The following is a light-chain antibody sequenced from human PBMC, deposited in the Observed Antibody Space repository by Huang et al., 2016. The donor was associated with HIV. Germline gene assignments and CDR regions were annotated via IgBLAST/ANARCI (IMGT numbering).Light chain of an antibody. J-gene: IGKJ2*01. Sequence: EIVLTQSPATLSLSPGERATLSCGASQSITNFNLAWYQQKRGLAPRLLIYDASNRASGIPPRFSGSGSGTDFTLTITRLEPEDVGIYYCQHYSSSPYTFGQGTKVEIK. CDR1: QSITNFN. CDR3: QHYSSSPYT. CDR2: DAS. V-gene: IGKV3D-20*01.